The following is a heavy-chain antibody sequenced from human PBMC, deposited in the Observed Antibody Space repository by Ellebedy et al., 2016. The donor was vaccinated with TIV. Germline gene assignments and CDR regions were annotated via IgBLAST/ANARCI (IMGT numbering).Heavy chain of an antibody. V-gene: IGHV1-18*04. J-gene: IGHJ4*02. D-gene: IGHD1-1*01. CDR1: GHTFTSDG. CDR3: ARGITGPVDLGY. Sequence: AASVKVSCKASGHTFTSDGFGWVRQPPGQGLEWMGWINTYNGNTNYAKSFQGRVTMTTDASTNTAYLGLRSLRPDDTAVYYCARGITGPVDLGYWGQGTLVTVSS. CDR2: INTYNGNT.